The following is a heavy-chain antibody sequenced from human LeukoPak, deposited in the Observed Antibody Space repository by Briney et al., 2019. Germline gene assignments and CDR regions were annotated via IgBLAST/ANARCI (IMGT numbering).Heavy chain of an antibody. D-gene: IGHD1-14*01. V-gene: IGHV3-21*01. Sequence: PGGSLRLSCAASGFTFSSCGFNWVRQAPGKGVEWVSSIVPTGTDRYYADSVRARFTISRDNAKDSMYLQMDSLRDEDTAVYYCATETIGRHYDYWGQGTLLTVSS. CDR3: ATETIGRHYDY. CDR2: IVPTGTDR. J-gene: IGHJ4*02. CDR1: GFTFSSCG.